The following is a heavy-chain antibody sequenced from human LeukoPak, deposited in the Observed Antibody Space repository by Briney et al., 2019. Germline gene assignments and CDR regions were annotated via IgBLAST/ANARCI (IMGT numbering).Heavy chain of an antibody. CDR1: GGSISSYY. J-gene: IGHJ6*03. CDR2: IYYSGST. Sequence: SETLSLTCTVSGGSISSYYWSWIRQPPGKGLEWIGYIYYSGSTNYNPSLKSRVTMSVDTSKNQFSLKLSSVTAADTAVYYCARVSVAGTFSFYYYMDVWGKGTTVTISS. CDR3: ARVSVAGTFSFYYYMDV. V-gene: IGHV4-59*12. D-gene: IGHD6-19*01.